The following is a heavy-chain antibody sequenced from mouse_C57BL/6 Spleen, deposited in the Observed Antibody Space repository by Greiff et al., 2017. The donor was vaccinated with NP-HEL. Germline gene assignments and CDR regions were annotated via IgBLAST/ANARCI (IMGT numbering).Heavy chain of an antibody. D-gene: IGHD1-1*01. CDR3: ARPTVVARDYAMDY. V-gene: IGHV1-22*01. Sequence: EVQLQQSGPELVKPGASVKMSCKASGYTFTDYNMHWVKQSHGKSLEWIGYINPNNGGTSYNQKFKGKATLTVNKSSSTAYMELRSLTSEDSAVYYCARPTVVARDYAMDYWGQGTSVTVSS. J-gene: IGHJ4*01. CDR1: GYTFTDYN. CDR2: INPNNGGT.